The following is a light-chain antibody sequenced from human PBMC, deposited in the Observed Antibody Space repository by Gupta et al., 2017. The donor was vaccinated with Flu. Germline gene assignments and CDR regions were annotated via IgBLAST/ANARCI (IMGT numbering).Light chain of an antibody. CDR2: DFS. CDR3: AVWDDSLSGHYV. CDR1: SSTIGSYT. Sequence: QSALTQPPSASGTPAQRVTLSCSRSSSTIGSYTVDWYQQLPGTAPKLLIYDFSQRPSGVPDRFSGSKSGTSASLAISGLQSEDEADYYCAVWDDSLSGHYVFGSGTNVTVL. V-gene: IGLV1-44*01. J-gene: IGLJ1*01.